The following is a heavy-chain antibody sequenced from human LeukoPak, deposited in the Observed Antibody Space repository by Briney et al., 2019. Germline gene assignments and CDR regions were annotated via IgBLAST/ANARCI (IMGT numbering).Heavy chain of an antibody. Sequence: SETLSLTCAVYGGSLSGYYWSWIRQPPGKGLEWIGEINHSGSTNYNPSPKSRVTISVDTSKNQFSLKLSSVTAADTAVYYCARGPRSYYDSSGYSRWGQGTLVTVSS. CDR1: GGSLSGYY. CDR3: ARGPRSYYDSSGYSR. D-gene: IGHD3-22*01. CDR2: INHSGST. J-gene: IGHJ4*02. V-gene: IGHV4-34*01.